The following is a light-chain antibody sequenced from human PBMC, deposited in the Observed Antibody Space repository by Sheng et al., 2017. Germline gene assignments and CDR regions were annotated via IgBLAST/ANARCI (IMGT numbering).Light chain of an antibody. J-gene: IGKJ4*01. V-gene: IGKV3-11*01. CDR3: QQRANWPPLT. CDR1: QSVSRY. CDR2: DAS. Sequence: EIVLTQSPATLSLSPGERATLSCRASQSVSRYLAWYQQKPGQAPRLLIYDASNRATGIPARFSGSGSGTDFTLTISSLEPEDFAVYYCQQRANWPPLTFGGGDQGGDQT.